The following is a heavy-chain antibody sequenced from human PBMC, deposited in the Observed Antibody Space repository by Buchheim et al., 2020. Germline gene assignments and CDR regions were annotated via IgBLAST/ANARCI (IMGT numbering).Heavy chain of an antibody. CDR2: INPSGGST. V-gene: IGHV1-46*01. J-gene: IGHJ4*02. CDR3: ARVASSGWSDY. D-gene: IGHD6-19*01. Sequence: QVQLAQSGPEVKKPGASVKVSCKATGYTFSSYYMHWVRQAPGQGLEWMGIINPSGGSTSYAQKFQGRSTMTTDTSTSKVYMELSSLRSEDTAVYYCARVASSGWSDYWGQGTL. CDR1: GYTFSSYY.